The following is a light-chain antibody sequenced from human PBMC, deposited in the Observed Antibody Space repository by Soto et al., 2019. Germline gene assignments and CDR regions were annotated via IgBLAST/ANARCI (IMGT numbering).Light chain of an antibody. Sequence: EIVMTQSPDTLSVSPGERATVSCRASESVSGNLAWYQQKAGQAPRLLIYGASTRATGIPARFSGSGSGTEFTLTISTLQSEDVAIYYCQQYNSWPPYTFGQGTKVDIK. CDR1: ESVSGN. V-gene: IGKV3-15*01. CDR2: GAS. CDR3: QQYNSWPPYT. J-gene: IGKJ2*01.